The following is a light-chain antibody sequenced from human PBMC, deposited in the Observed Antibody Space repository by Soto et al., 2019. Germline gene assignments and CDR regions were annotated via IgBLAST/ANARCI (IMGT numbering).Light chain of an antibody. V-gene: IGKV1-39*01. CDR3: QRSYSTPPFT. CDR1: QSISSY. Sequence: DIPMTQSPSSLSASVGDRVTITCRASQSISSYLNWYQQKPGKAPKLLIYAASSLQSGVPSRFSGSGSGTDFTLTISSLQPEDFATYYCQRSYSTPPFTFGPGTKVDIK. J-gene: IGKJ3*01. CDR2: AAS.